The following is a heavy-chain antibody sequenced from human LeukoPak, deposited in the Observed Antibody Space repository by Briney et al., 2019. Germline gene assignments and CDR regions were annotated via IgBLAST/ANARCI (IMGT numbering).Heavy chain of an antibody. J-gene: IGHJ4*02. D-gene: IGHD6-19*01. CDR3: ARSVAGNRFDY. Sequence: GGSLRLSCGASGFIFSSYSMHWVRRAPGKGLEWVSFISSSSSCIYYADSVKVQFTITRDNAKNSLYLQMNSLRAEDTAVYYCARSVAGNRFDYWGQGTLVTVSS. V-gene: IGHV3-21*01. CDR1: GFIFSSYS. CDR2: ISSSSSCI.